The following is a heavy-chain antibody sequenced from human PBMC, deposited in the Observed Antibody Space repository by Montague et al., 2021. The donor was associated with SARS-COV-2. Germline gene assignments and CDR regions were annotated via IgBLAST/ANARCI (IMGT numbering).Heavy chain of an antibody. CDR3: ARETMTADAFDI. CDR1: GGSISSYY. D-gene: IGHD1-14*01. J-gene: IGHJ3*02. CDR2: FYSVGST. Sequence: SETLSLTCTVSGGSISSYYWSWIRQSPGKGLEWIGYFYSVGSTDYNPSLKSRATIPRDTSKNQFSLKVRSVTAADTAVYYCARETMTADAFDIWGQGTMVTVSS. V-gene: IGHV4-59*01.